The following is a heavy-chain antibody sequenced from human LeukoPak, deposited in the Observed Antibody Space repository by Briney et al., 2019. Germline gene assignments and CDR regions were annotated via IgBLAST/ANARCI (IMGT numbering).Heavy chain of an antibody. CDR2: ISTDTGNP. Sequence: ASVKVSCKASGYTFTSYVMNWVRQAPGQGLEWMGWISTDTGNPTYVQGFTGRFVFSLDTSVSTAYLQISGLKAEDTAVYYCARGTDGNLKYYMDVWGKGTTVTVSS. D-gene: IGHD4-23*01. J-gene: IGHJ6*03. V-gene: IGHV7-4-1*02. CDR3: ARGTDGNLKYYMDV. CDR1: GYTFTSYV.